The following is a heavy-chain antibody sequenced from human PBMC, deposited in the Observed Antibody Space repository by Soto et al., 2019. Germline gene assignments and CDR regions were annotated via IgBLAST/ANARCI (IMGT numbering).Heavy chain of an antibody. V-gene: IGHV4-34*01. CDR2: INHSGST. D-gene: IGHD2-2*01. CDR1: GGSFSGYY. CDR3: ARKVERTVSAAIYYYMDV. J-gene: IGHJ6*03. Sequence: SETLSLTCAVYGGSFSGYYWSWILQPPWKGLEWIGEINHSGSTNYNPSLKSRVTISVDTSKNQFSLKLSSVTAADTAVYYCARKVERTVSAAIYYYMDVWGKGTTVTVSS.